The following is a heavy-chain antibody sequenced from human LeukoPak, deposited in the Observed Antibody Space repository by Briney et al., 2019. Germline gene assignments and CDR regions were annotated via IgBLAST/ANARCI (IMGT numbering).Heavy chain of an antibody. CDR2: IYTSEST. CDR3: ARLGGATILY. D-gene: IGHD1-26*01. CDR1: GGSISSYY. Sequence: SETLSLTCTVSGGSISSYYWSWIRQPAGKGLEWIGRIYTSESTNYNPSLKSRVTMSVDTSKNQFSLKLNSVTAEDTAMYYCARLGGATILYWGQGTLVTVSS. V-gene: IGHV4-4*07. J-gene: IGHJ4*02.